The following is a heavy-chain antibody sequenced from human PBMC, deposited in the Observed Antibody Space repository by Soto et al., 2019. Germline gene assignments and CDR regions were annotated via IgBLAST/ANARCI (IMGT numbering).Heavy chain of an antibody. V-gene: IGHV4-31*03. D-gene: IGHD5-12*01. Sequence: QVQLQESGPGLVKPSQTLSLTCTVSGGSISSGAYYWTWIRQHPGKGLEWIGYIFYSGNTYYSPSLKSRVTISIDTSKNQFSLKLTSVTAADTAVYYCARDVNRGYDWFDPWGQGTLVTVSS. CDR2: IFYSGNT. CDR1: GGSISSGAYY. J-gene: IGHJ5*02. CDR3: ARDVNRGYDWFDP.